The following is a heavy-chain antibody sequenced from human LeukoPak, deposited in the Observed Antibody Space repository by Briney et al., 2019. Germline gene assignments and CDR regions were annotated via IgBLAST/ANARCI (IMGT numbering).Heavy chain of an antibody. Sequence: SETLSLTCTVSGGSISISSYYWGWIRQPPGKGLEWIGRIYTSGSTNYNPSLKSRVTISVDTSKNQISLKLSSVTAADTAVYYCARDAYDSSGYSFDYWGQGTLVTVSS. CDR3: ARDAYDSSGYSFDY. CDR2: IYTSGST. V-gene: IGHV4-39*07. D-gene: IGHD3-22*01. J-gene: IGHJ4*02. CDR1: GGSISISSYY.